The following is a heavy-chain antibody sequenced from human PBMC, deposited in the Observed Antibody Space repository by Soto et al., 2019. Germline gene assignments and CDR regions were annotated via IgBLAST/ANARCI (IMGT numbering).Heavy chain of an antibody. V-gene: IGHV4-39*07. D-gene: IGHD3-10*02. CDR3: ARAGFTQFGVYYYYGMDV. J-gene: IGHJ6*02. Sequence: SETLSLTCTVSGGSISSSSYYWGWIRQPPGKGLEWIGSIYYSGSTYYNPSLKSRVTISVDTSKNQFSLKLSSVTAADTAVYYCARAGFTQFGVYYYYGMDVWGQGTTVTVSS. CDR2: IYYSGST. CDR1: GGSISSSSYY.